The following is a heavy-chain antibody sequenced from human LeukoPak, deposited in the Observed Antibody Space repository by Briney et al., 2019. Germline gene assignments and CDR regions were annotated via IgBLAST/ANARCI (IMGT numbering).Heavy chain of an antibody. J-gene: IGHJ4*02. CDR2: IIPIFGTA. D-gene: IGHD4-17*01. V-gene: IGHV1-69*13. CDR3: ARYDATVTRGFDY. Sequence: ASVKVSCKASGGTFSSCAISWVRQAPGQGLEWMGGIIPIFGTANYAQTFQGRVTITADESTSTAYMELSSLRSEDTAVYYCARYDATVTRGFDYWGQGTLVTVSS. CDR1: GGTFSSCA.